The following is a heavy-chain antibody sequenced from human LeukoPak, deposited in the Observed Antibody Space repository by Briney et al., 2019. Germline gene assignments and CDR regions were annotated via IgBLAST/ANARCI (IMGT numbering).Heavy chain of an antibody. CDR3: VKDVRPDWFDP. CDR1: GFTFSSYA. V-gene: IGHV3-64D*06. Sequence: GGSLRLSCAASGFTFSSYAMSWVRQAPGKGLEYVSAISSNGGSTYYADSVKGRFTISRDNSKNTLYLQMSSLRAEDTAVYYCVKDVRPDWFDPWGQGTLVTVSS. CDR2: ISSNGGST. J-gene: IGHJ5*02.